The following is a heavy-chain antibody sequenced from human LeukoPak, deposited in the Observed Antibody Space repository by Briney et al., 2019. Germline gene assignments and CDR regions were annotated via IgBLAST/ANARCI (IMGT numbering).Heavy chain of an antibody. Sequence: PGGSLRLSCAASGFTFSSYAMNWVRQAPGKGLEWVSYISHTGSANSYADSVKGRFTISRDNGKNSLFLQMNSLRVEDTAVYYCARESHGQRKNYDILTGIPNWFDPWGQGTLVTVSS. J-gene: IGHJ5*02. D-gene: IGHD3-9*01. CDR2: ISHTGSAN. V-gene: IGHV3-48*03. CDR3: ARESHGQRKNYDILTGIPNWFDP. CDR1: GFTFSSYA.